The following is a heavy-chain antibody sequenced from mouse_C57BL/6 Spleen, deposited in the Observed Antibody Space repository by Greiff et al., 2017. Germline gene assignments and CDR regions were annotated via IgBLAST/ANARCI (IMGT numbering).Heavy chain of an antibody. V-gene: IGHV3-6*01. CDR2: ISYDGSN. CDR1: GYSITSGYY. Sequence: EVKLEESGPGLVKPSPSLSLTCSVTGYSITSGYYWNWIRQFPGNKLEWMGYISYDGSNNYNPSLKNRNSITRDTSKNQFFLKLNSVTTEDTATYYCARLYDYDNGYYFDYWGQGTTLTVSS. D-gene: IGHD2-4*01. CDR3: ARLYDYDNGYYFDY. J-gene: IGHJ2*01.